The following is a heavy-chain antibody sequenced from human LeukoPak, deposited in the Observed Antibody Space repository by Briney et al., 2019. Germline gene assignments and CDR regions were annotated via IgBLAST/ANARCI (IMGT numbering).Heavy chain of an antibody. D-gene: IGHD1-7*01. CDR3: ARVRAGTTSNQGAYFDY. CDR1: GYTFTSYD. V-gene: IGHV1-8*03. CDR2: MNPNSGNT. J-gene: IGHJ4*02. Sequence: ASVKVSCKASGYTFTSYDINWVRQATGQGLEWMGWMNPNSGNTGYAQKFQGRVTITRNTSISTAYMELSSLRSEDTAVYYCARVRAGTTSNQGAYFDYWGQGTLVTVSS.